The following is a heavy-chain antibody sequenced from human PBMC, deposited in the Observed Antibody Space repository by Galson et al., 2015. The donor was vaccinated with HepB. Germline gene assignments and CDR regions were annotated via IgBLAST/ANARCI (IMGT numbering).Heavy chain of an antibody. CDR1: GGTFSSYA. D-gene: IGHD2-2*01. Sequence: SVKVSCKASGGTFSSYAISWVRQAPGQGLEWMGGIIPIFCTANYAQKFQGRVTITADESTSTDYMELSSLSSEDTAVYYCASGTWVVGPAAIHVRYSGIDVWGQGTTVTASS. CDR2: IIPIFCTA. V-gene: IGHV1-69*13. J-gene: IGHJ6*02. CDR3: ASGTWVVGPAAIHVRYSGIDV.